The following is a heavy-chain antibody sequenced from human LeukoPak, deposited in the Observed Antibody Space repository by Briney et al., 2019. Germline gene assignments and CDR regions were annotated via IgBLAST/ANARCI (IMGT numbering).Heavy chain of an antibody. D-gene: IGHD5-18*01. CDR1: GFTFSGSA. V-gene: IGHV3-73*01. CDR2: IRSKANKYAT. J-gene: IGHJ4*02. CDR3: IIHSPDTSMANGGY. Sequence: PGGSLKLSCAASGFTFSGSAMHWVRQASGKGLEWVGRIRSKANKYATAYAASMKGRFTISRDDSKNTAYLQMNRLKTEHTAEYYCIIHSPDTSMANGGYWGQGTLVTVSS.